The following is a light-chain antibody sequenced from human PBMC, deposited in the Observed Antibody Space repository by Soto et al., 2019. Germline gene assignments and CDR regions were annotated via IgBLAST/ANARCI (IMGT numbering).Light chain of an antibody. J-gene: IGKJ1*01. Sequence: EIPLSQAPSIPSASVGDRVTITCLSSSNIRSCLAWYQQKPGKAPKLLIYWASSLECGVPSRFSGSGSGTEFTLTITSLQPDDFATYYCQQYNRYPRTLGQGTKVDI. CDR2: WAS. CDR1: SNIRSC. CDR3: QQYNRYPRT. V-gene: IGKV1-5*01.